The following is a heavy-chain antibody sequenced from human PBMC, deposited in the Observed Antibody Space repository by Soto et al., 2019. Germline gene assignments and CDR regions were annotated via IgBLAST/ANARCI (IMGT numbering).Heavy chain of an antibody. CDR2: IYYSGST. D-gene: IGHD2-2*01. J-gene: IGHJ4*02. CDR1: GGSISSYY. V-gene: IGHV4-59*08. Sequence: PSETLPLTCTVSGGSISSYYWSWIRQPPGKGLEWIGYIYYSGSTNYNPSLKSRVTISVDTSKNQFSLKLNSMTAADTAVYYCARGYCSSTSCYQLDYWGQGNLVTVSS. CDR3: ARGYCSSTSCYQLDY.